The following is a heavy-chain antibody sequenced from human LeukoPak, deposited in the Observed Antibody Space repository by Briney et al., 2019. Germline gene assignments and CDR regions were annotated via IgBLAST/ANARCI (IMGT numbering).Heavy chain of an antibody. V-gene: IGHV3-48*03. J-gene: IGHJ4*02. Sequence: PGGSLRLSCAASGFTFSSYEMNWVRQAPGKELEWVSYISSSGSTIYYADSVKGRFTISRDNAKNSLYLQMNSLRAEDTAVYYCARDRDSCSWPVPFDYWGQGTRVTVSS. D-gene: IGHD6-13*01. CDR2: ISSSGSTI. CDR1: GFTFSSYE. CDR3: ARDRDSCSWPVPFDY.